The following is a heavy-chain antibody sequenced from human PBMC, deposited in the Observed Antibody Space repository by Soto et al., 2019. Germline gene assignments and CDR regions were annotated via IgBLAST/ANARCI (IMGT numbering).Heavy chain of an antibody. CDR1: GYRIRTYS. CDR3: ARNRLLWFEDFDP. J-gene: IGHJ5*02. Sequence: ASVTVSCQASGYRIRTYSIHWVRQAPGQRLEWMGSINAGSGNAKYSPKFQDRVTITRDTSATTAYMELSSLRSEDTAVYFCARNRLLWFEDFDPWGQGTLVTVSS. CDR2: INAGSGNA. V-gene: IGHV1-3*01. D-gene: IGHD3-10*01.